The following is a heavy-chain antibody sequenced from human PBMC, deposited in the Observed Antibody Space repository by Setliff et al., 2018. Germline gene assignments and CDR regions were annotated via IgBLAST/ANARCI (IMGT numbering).Heavy chain of an antibody. CDR1: GGSINSMSYY. D-gene: IGHD3-10*01. V-gene: IGHV4-39*07. CDR3: ARDNRARHYMDV. Sequence: PSETLSLTCTVSGGSINSMSYYWGWIRQPPGKGLEWIGRILFSGDTYYNPSLNSRVTISADTSKNQFSLNLSSVTAADTAVYYCARDNRARHYMDVWGKGTTVTVSS. CDR2: ILFSGDT. J-gene: IGHJ6*03.